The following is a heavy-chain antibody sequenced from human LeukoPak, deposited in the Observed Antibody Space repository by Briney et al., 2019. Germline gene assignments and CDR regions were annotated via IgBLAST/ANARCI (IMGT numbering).Heavy chain of an antibody. D-gene: IGHD2-15*01. Sequence: ASVKVSCKASGYNFPSHGISWVRQAPGQGLEWMGWISVDIGNTNYAQRLQGRVTMTTDTSTTTAYMELTSLTSDDTAVYYCARGRSGYCGGTSCLLFDYWGQGTLVTVSS. V-gene: IGHV1-18*01. CDR1: GYNFPSHG. CDR3: ARGRSGYCGGTSCLLFDY. CDR2: ISVDIGNT. J-gene: IGHJ4*02.